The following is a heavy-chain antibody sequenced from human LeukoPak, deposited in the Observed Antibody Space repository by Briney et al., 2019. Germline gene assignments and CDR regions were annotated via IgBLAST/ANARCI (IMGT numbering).Heavy chain of an antibody. CDR2: INHSGST. Sequence: SETLSLTCAVSGGSISSNNWWGWVRQPPGKGLERIGEINHSGSTNYNPSLKSRVTISVDTSKNQFSLKLSSVTAADTAVYYCARGLSSGRALDYWGQGTLVTVSS. D-gene: IGHD6-19*01. J-gene: IGHJ4*02. CDR1: GGSISSNNW. CDR3: ARGLSSGRALDY. V-gene: IGHV4-4*02.